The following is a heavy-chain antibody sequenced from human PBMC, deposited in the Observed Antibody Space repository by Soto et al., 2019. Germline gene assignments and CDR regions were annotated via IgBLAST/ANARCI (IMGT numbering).Heavy chain of an antibody. V-gene: IGHV4-4*02. CDR3: ATGGHDYENDHAYYYGIDV. Sequence: SETLSLTCAVSGGSVGSGNWWSWFRQPPGKGLEWIGEISHSGTTNYNPSLKSRVTISVDNSKNQLSLKLTSVTAADTAIYYCATGGHDYENDHAYYYGIDVWGQGTTVTVSS. D-gene: IGHD4-17*01. CDR2: ISHSGTT. CDR1: GGSVGSGNW. J-gene: IGHJ6*02.